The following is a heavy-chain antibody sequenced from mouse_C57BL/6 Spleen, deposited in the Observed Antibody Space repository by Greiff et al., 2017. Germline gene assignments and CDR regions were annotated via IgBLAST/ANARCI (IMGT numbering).Heavy chain of an antibody. CDR3: ARGRYYYGSYWYFDV. CDR1: GYTFTSYW. J-gene: IGHJ1*03. CDR2: IDPSDSYT. V-gene: IGHV1-59*01. D-gene: IGHD1-1*01. Sequence: QVQLQQPGAELVRPGTSVKLSCKASGYTFTSYWMHWVKQRPGQGLEWIGVIDPSDSYTNYNQKFKGKATLTVDTSSSTAYMQLSSLTSEDSAVYYCARGRYYYGSYWYFDVWGTGTTVTVSS.